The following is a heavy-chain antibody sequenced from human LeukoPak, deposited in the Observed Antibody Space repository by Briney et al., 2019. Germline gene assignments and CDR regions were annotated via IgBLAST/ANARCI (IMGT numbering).Heavy chain of an antibody. J-gene: IGHJ4*02. V-gene: IGHV3-30-3*01. D-gene: IGHD6-19*01. CDR1: GFTFSSYA. CDR2: ISYDGSNK. Sequence: GGSLRLSCAASGFTFSSYAMHWVRQAPGKGLEWVALISYDGSNKYYADSVKGRFTTSRDSSENTLYLQMNSLRSDDTAVYYCARDSRAVAAKVFDYWGQGTLVTVSS. CDR3: ARDSRAVAAKVFDY.